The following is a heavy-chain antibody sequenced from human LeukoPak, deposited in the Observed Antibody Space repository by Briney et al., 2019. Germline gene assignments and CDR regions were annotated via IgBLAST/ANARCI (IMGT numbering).Heavy chain of an antibody. J-gene: IGHJ4*02. Sequence: GRSLRLSCAASGFTFDDYAMHWLRHAPGKGLEWVSGISWNSGSIVYADSVKGRFTISRDNAKNSLYLQMNSLRAEDTALYYCAKDRTTMVRGVIDYWGQGTLVTVSS. CDR3: AKDRTTMVRGVIDY. CDR2: ISWNSGSI. CDR1: GFTFDDYA. D-gene: IGHD3-10*01. V-gene: IGHV3-9*01.